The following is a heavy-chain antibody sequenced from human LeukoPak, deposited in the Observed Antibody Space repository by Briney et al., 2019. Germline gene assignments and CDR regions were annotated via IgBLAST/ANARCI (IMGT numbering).Heavy chain of an antibody. CDR1: GGTFSSYA. Sequence: SVKVSCKASGGTFSSYAISWVRQAPGQGLEWMGGIIPIFGTANYAQKFQGRVTITADKSTSTAYMELSSLRSEDTAVYYCARVVWYSSSWYEDYWGQGTLVTVSS. CDR3: ARVVWYSSSWYEDY. J-gene: IGHJ4*02. D-gene: IGHD6-13*01. CDR2: IIPIFGTA. V-gene: IGHV1-69*06.